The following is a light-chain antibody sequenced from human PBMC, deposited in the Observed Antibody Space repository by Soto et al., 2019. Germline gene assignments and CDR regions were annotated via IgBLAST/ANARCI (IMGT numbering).Light chain of an antibody. CDR3: LSKTSTISSV. V-gene: IGLV2-14*01. CDR1: TSDVGGYNY. CDR2: EVS. Sequence: QSPLTQPASVSGSRGQSIAISCTGTTSDVGGYNYVSWYQQHPGKVPKLLVHEVSNRPSGVSNRFSGSKSGNTASLASSGLQAEDEADYYCLSKTSTISSVFGTGTKVTVL. J-gene: IGLJ1*01.